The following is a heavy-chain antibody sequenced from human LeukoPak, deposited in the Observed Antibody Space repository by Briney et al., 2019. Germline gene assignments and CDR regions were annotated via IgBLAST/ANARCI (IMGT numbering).Heavy chain of an antibody. CDR2: IKQDGSDK. J-gene: IGHJ4*02. Sequence: PGGSLRLSCAASGFTFSSYWMSWVRQAPGKGLEWVANIKQDGSDKYYVDSVKGRFTISRDNSKNTLYLQMNSLRAEDTAVYYCAKDCHICSGFSLASPYGPFDYWGQGTLVTVSS. D-gene: IGHD2-15*01. CDR1: GFTFSSYW. CDR3: AKDCHICSGFSLASPYGPFDY. V-gene: IGHV3-7*03.